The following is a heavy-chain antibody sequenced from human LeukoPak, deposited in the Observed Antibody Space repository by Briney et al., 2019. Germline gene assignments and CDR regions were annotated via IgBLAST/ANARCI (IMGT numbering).Heavy chain of an antibody. CDR2: ITGSGGST. V-gene: IGHV3-23*01. D-gene: IGHD1-1*01. CDR1: GFTLRSYV. J-gene: IGHJ5*02. CDR3: AKGFGTTGTASSNWFDP. Sequence: GGSLRLSCVASGFTLRSYVMNWVRQTPGKGLEWASAITGSGGSTYYADSVKGRFTISRDNSKNTLYLQMNSLRVEDTAVYYCAKGFGTTGTASSNWFDPWGQGTLVTVSS.